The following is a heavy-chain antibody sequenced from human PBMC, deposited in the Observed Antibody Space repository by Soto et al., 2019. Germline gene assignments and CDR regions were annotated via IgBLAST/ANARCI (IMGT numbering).Heavy chain of an antibody. CDR2: INHSGST. Sequence: PSETLSLTCAVYGGSFSGYYWSWIRQPPGKGLEWIGEINHSGSTNYNPSLKSRVTISVDTSKNQFSLKLSSVTAADTAVYYCARVFFEYSSGWFDPWGQGTLVTVSS. V-gene: IGHV4-34*01. D-gene: IGHD6-19*01. CDR1: GGSFSGYY. J-gene: IGHJ5*02. CDR3: ARVFFEYSSGWFDP.